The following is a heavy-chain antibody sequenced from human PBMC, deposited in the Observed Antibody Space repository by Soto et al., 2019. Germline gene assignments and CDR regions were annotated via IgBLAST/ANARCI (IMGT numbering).Heavy chain of an antibody. J-gene: IGHJ5*02. CDR1: GGSIDTYY. V-gene: IGHV4-59*12. CDR2: IYYSGST. CDR3: ARVPGP. Sequence: PSETLSLTCTVSGGSIDTYYWSWIQQPPGKGLQWIGYIYYSGSTTYSPSLKSRVTISVDRSKNQFSLKLSSVTAADTAAYYCARVPGPWGQGTLVTVSS.